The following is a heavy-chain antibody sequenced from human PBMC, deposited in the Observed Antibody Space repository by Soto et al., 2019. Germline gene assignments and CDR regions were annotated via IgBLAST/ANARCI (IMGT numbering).Heavy chain of an antibody. Sequence: ASVKVSCKASGYTFTSYGISWVRQAPGQGLEWMGWISAYNGNTDYAQKLQGRVTMTTDTSTSIAYMELRSLRSDDTAVYYCARDSDSIPRSSYFYYMDVWGKGTTVTVSS. D-gene: IGHD3-3*02. CDR1: GYTFTSYG. J-gene: IGHJ6*03. V-gene: IGHV1-18*01. CDR3: ARDSDSIPRSSYFYYMDV. CDR2: ISAYNGNT.